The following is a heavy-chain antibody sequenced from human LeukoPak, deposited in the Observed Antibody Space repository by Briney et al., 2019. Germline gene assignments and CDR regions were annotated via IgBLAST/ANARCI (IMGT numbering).Heavy chain of an antibody. CDR1: GYTFTSYG. Sequence: ASVKVSCKASGYTFTSYGISWVRQAPGQGLEWMGLITAYNGNTNYAQKVQGRGPITADKSTSTAYMELSSLRSEDKDVYYCDRDGATYSSGSNFDYWGQGTLVTVSS. CDR3: DRDGATYSSGSNFDY. CDR2: ITAYNGNT. J-gene: IGHJ4*02. V-gene: IGHV1-18*01. D-gene: IGHD6-19*01.